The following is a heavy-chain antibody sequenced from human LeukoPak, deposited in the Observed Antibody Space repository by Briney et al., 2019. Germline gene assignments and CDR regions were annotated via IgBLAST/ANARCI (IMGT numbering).Heavy chain of an antibody. CDR1: GGSFSGYY. CDR2: INHSGST. J-gene: IGHJ5*02. D-gene: IGHD5-18*01. CDR3: ARERGYANWFDP. V-gene: IGHV4-34*01. Sequence: SETLSLTCAVYGGSFSGYYWSWIRQPPGKELEWIGEINHSGSTNYNPSLKSRVTISVDTSKNQFSLKLSSVTAADTAVYYCARERGYANWFDPWGQGTLVTVSS.